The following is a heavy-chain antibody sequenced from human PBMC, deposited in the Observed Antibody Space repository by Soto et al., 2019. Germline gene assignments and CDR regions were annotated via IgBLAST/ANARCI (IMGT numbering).Heavy chain of an antibody. J-gene: IGHJ6*02. D-gene: IGHD6-13*01. Sequence: EVQLVESGGGLVQPGGSLRLSCAASGFTLSSYWMSWVRQAPGKGLEWVANIKQDGSEKYYVDSVKGRFTISRDTAKSSLYLQLNSLRGEDTAVYYCAGEYGSSYSPRYYGMDVWGQGTTVTVSS. CDR3: AGEYGSSYSPRYYGMDV. V-gene: IGHV3-7*05. CDR1: GFTLSSYW. CDR2: IKQDGSEK.